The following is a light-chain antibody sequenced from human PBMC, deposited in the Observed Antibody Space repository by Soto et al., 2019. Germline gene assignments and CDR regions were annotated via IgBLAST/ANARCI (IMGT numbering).Light chain of an antibody. J-gene: IGLJ2*01. Sequence: QSVLTQPASVSGSPGQSITISCTGTSSDVGGYNYVSWYQQHPGKAPKLMIYDVSNRPSGVSTRFSGSKSGDTASLTISGLQAEAEDDYYCSSYTTSSTVVFGGGTKLTVL. CDR3: SSYTTSSTVV. V-gene: IGLV2-14*01. CDR1: SSDVGGYNY. CDR2: DVS.